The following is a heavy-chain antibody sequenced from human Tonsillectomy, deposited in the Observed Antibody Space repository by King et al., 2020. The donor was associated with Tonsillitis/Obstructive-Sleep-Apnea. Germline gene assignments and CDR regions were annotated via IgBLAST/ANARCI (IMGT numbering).Heavy chain of an antibody. CDR2: IYYSGST. J-gene: IGHJ4*02. CDR1: GGSISSGGYY. CDR3: ARGFEDYYDSSGYFYFDY. Sequence: QLQESGPGLVKPSQTLSLTCTVSGGSISSGGYYWSWIRQHPGKGLEWIGYIYYSGSTYYNPSLKSRVTISVDTSKNQFSLKLSSVTAADTAVYYCARGFEDYYDSSGYFYFDYWGQGTLVTVSS. D-gene: IGHD3-22*01. V-gene: IGHV4-31*03.